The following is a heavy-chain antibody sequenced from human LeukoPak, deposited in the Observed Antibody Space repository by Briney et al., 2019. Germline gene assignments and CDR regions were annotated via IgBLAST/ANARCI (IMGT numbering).Heavy chain of an antibody. CDR3: ARVGRFMVRGVIIYYYYYYMDV. Sequence: SETLCLTCAVYGGSFSGYYWSWIRQPPGKGLEWIGEINHSGSTNYNPSLKSRVTISVDTSKNQFSLKLSSVTAADTAVYYCARVGRFMVRGVIIYYYYYYMDVWGKGTTVTVSS. D-gene: IGHD3-10*01. V-gene: IGHV4-34*01. CDR1: GGSFSGYY. CDR2: INHSGST. J-gene: IGHJ6*03.